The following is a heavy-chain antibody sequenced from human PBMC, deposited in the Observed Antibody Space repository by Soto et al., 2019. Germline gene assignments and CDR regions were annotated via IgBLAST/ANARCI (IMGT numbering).Heavy chain of an antibody. CDR3: ARASVSRFGAFDI. V-gene: IGHV1-2*04. CDR2: INPNSGGT. Sequence: ASVKVSCKASGYTFTGYYMHWVRQAPGQGLEWMGWINPNSGGTNYAQKFQGWVTMTRDTSISTAYMELSRLRSDDTAVYYCARASVSRFGAFDIWGQGTMVTGSS. D-gene: IGHD3-10*02. J-gene: IGHJ3*02. CDR1: GYTFTGYY.